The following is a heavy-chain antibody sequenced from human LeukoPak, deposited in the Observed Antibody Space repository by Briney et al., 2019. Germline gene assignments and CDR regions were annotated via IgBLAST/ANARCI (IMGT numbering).Heavy chain of an antibody. CDR2: I. V-gene: IGHV3-48*03. CDR3: ARGRRGSGSYWGREFDY. J-gene: IGHJ4*02. CDR1: GFTFSNYE. D-gene: IGHD3-10*01. Sequence: PGGSLRLSCGASGFTFSNYEMNWVRQAPGKGLEWISYIKGRFTISRENAKNSLYLQMNSLRAEDTAVYYCARGRRGSGSYWGREFDYWGQGTLVTVSS.